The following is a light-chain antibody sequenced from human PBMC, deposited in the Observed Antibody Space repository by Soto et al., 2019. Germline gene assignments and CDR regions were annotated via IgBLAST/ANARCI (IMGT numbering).Light chain of an antibody. CDR1: QGIGSW. V-gene: IGKV1-12*01. Sequence: DIQMTQSPSSVSASVGESVTMSCRASQGIGSWLAWYQQQPGQAPKRLLFATSSLQGGVPSRFSGSGSGTDFTLTINSLQPEDFATYYCQHNGVFGPGTKVDVK. CDR3: QHNGV. CDR2: ATS. J-gene: IGKJ3*01.